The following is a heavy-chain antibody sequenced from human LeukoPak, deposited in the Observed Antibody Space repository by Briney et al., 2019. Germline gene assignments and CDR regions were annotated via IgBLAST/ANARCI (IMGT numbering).Heavy chain of an antibody. V-gene: IGHV3-23*01. CDR2: ISGSGGST. CDR1: GFTFSSYA. CDR3: AKGYCSSTSCRLFDY. D-gene: IGHD2-2*01. J-gene: IGHJ4*02. Sequence: SGGSLRLSCAASGFTFSSYAMSWVRQAPGKGLEWVSAISGSGGSTYYADSVKGRFTISRDNSKNTLYLQMNSLRAEDTAVYYCAKGYCSSTSCRLFDYWGQGTLVTVSS.